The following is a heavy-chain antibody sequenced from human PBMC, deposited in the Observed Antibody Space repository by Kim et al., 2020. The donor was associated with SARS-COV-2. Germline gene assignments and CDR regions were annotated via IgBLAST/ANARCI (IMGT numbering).Heavy chain of an antibody. CDR3: AKEKWAGEGGSGGWFNY. CDR2: ISASGKKT. J-gene: IGHJ4*01. Sequence: GGSLRLSCLVSGFTFSGHAMSWVRQALGKGLEWVSVISASGKKTYYADSVKGRFTISRDNSKNTLYLQLSHLRAEDTAPYYCAKEKWAGEGGSGGWFNY. CDR1: GFTFSGHA. V-gene: IGHV3-23*01. D-gene: IGHD6-19*01.